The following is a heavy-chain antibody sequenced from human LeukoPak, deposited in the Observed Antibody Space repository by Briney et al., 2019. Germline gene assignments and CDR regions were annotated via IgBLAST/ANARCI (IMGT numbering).Heavy chain of an antibody. CDR1: GFTFSTYG. V-gene: IGHV3-23*01. Sequence: PGGTLRLSCAASGFTFSTYGMNWVRQAPGKGLEWVSAISGRDGNTYYADSVKGRFTISRDNSKNTLYLQMNSLRAEDTAVYYCHGVAGDYFDYWGQGTLVTVSS. CDR3: HGVAGDYFDY. J-gene: IGHJ4*02. CDR2: ISGRDGNT. D-gene: IGHD3-3*01.